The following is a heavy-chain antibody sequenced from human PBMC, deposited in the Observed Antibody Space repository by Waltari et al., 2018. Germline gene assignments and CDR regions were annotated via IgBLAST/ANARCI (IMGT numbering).Heavy chain of an antibody. Sequence: QVQLQQRGAGLLKPSEPLSLTRAVYGGSFSGYYWSWIRQPPGKGLEWIGEINHSGSTNYNPSLKSRVTISVDTSKNQFSLKLSSVTAADTAVYYCAREVGDYWGQGTLVTVSS. CDR2: INHSGST. CDR3: AREVGDY. J-gene: IGHJ4*02. CDR1: GGSFSGYY. D-gene: IGHD1-26*01. V-gene: IGHV4-34*01.